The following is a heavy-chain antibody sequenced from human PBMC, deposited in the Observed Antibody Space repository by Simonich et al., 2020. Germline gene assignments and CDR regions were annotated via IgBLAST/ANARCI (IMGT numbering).Heavy chain of an antibody. CDR1: GYSFTSYW. CDR3: ARQLNDFDI. V-gene: IGHV5-51*01. Sequence: EVQLVQSGAEVKKPGESLKISCKGSGYSFTSYWIGWVRQVPGKGLDWWGIIDPGDSHTRYIPSFQGQVTISADKSISTAYLQWSSLKASDTAMYYCARQLNDFDIWGQGTMVTVSS. J-gene: IGHJ3*02. D-gene: IGHD1-1*01. CDR2: IDPGDSHT.